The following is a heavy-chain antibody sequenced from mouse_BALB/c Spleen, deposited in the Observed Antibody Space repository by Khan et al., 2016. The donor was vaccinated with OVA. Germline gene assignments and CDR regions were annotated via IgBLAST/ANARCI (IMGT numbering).Heavy chain of an antibody. CDR3: NRGGGGNRFAY. J-gene: IGHJ3*01. CDR2: ISTYYGDV. V-gene: IGHV1S137*01. Sequence: QVQLQQPGAELVRPGVSVKISCKGSGYTFTDFTMHWVKQSHAKSLEWIGVISTYYGDVTYNQKFKGKATMTVDKSSSTAYMELARLTSEDSAIDFGNRGGGGNRFAYWGQGTLVTVSA. CDR1: GYTFTDFT.